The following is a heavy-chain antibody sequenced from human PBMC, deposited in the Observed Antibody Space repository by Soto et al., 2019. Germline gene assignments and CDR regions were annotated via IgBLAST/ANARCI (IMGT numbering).Heavy chain of an antibody. J-gene: IGHJ6*02. CDR2: ISTYNGNT. D-gene: IGHD4-4*01. CDR3: ARLGVTTSVYYYTMDV. CDR1: GFGLINYG. V-gene: IGHV1-18*04. Sequence: ASVKVSCKASGFGLINYGFTWVRQAPGQGLEWMGWISTYNGNTIYAQNLQGRLTMTRDTSTSTAYMELRSLRSDDTAVYYCARLGVTTSVYYYTMDVWGQGTTVTVSS.